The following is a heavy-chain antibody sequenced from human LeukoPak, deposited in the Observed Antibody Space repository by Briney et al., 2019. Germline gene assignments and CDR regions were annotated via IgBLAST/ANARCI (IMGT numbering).Heavy chain of an antibody. J-gene: IGHJ4*01. CDR2: IWSDATNR. D-gene: IGHD4-11*01. V-gene: IGHV3-33*01. CDR3: ARDAQRGFGYSNSLEY. CDR1: GFIFSHYG. Sequence: GGSLRLSCAASGFIFSHYGMHWVRQAPGKGLEWVAVIWSDATNRFYGDSVKGRFTISRDNSQNTVFLQMNSLRAEDTAIYYCARDAQRGFGYSNSLEYWGHGTLVPGSS.